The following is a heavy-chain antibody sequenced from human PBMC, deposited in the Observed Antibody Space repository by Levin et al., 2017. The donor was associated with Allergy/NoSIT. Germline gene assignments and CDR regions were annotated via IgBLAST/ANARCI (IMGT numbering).Heavy chain of an antibody. CDR1: GYSFTSYW. Sequence: KVSCKGSGYSFTSYWISWVRQMPGKGLEWMGRIDPSDSYTNYSPSFQGHVTISADKSISTAYLQWSSLKASDTAMYYCARFPGGIAAADYYFDYWGQGTLVTVSS. V-gene: IGHV5-10-1*01. CDR3: ARFPGGIAAADYYFDY. J-gene: IGHJ4*02. D-gene: IGHD6-13*01. CDR2: IDPSDSYT.